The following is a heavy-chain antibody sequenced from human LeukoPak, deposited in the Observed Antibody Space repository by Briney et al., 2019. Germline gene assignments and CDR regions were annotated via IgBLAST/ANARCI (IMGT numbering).Heavy chain of an antibody. D-gene: IGHD7-27*01. J-gene: IGHJ4*02. V-gene: IGHV4-34*01. CDR2: INHSGST. CDR1: GGSFSGYY. Sequence: PSETLSLTCAVYGGSFSGYYWSWIRQPPGKGLEWIGEINHSGSTNYNPSLKSRVTISVDTSKNQFSLKLSSVTAADTAVYYCARIQDWGSLGYFDYWGQGTLVT. CDR3: ARIQDWGSLGYFDY.